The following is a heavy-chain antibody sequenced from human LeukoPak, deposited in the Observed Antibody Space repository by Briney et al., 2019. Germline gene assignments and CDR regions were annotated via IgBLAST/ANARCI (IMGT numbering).Heavy chain of an antibody. CDR3: AYYTVVVPAAIGYDYSAFDY. V-gene: IGHV4-34*01. D-gene: IGHD2-2*01. CDR2: INHSGST. Sequence: PSETLSLTCAVYGGSFSGYYWSWIRQPPGKGLEWIGEINHSGSTNYNPSLKSRVTISVDTSKNQFSLKLSSVTAADTAVYYCAYYTVVVPAAIGYDYSAFDYWGQGTLVTVSS. J-gene: IGHJ4*02. CDR1: GGSFSGYY.